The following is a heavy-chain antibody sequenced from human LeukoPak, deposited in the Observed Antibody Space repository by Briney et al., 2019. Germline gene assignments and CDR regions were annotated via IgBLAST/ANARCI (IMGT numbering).Heavy chain of an antibody. V-gene: IGHV3-11*01. Sequence: PGGSLRLSCAASGFTFSDYYMSWIRQAPGKGLKWVSYISSSGSTIYYADSVKGRFTISRDNAKNSLYLQMNSLRAEDTAVYYCARDAYYDSSGYYYNYWGQGTLVTVSS. CDR1: GFTFSDYY. CDR3: ARDAYYDSSGYYYNY. CDR2: ISSSGSTI. J-gene: IGHJ4*02. D-gene: IGHD3-22*01.